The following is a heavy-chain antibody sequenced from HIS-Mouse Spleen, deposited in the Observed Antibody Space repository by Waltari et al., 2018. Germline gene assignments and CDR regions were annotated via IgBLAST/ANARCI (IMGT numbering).Heavy chain of an antibody. J-gene: IGHJ2*01. V-gene: IGHV4-39*07. CDR1: GGSISSSSYY. Sequence: QLQLQESGPGLVKPSETLSLTCTVSGGSISSSSYYWGWIRQPPGKGLECIGSIYYSGSTYYNPSLTSRVTISVDTSKNQFSLKLGSVTAADTAVYYCAREIPYSSSWYDWYFDLWGRGTLVTVSS. CDR3: AREIPYSSSWYDWYFDL. CDR2: IYYSGST. D-gene: IGHD6-13*01.